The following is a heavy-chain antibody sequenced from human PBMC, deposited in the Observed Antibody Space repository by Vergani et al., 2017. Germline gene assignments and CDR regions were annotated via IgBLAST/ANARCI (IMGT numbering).Heavy chain of an antibody. Sequence: QVQLQQWGAGLLKPSETLSLTCAVYGGSFSGYYWSWIRQPPGKGLEWIGEINHSGSTNYNPSPKSRVTISVDTSKNQFSLKLSSVTAADTAVYYCARVPLGYCSSTSCYTSILKTYYYYGMDVWGQGTTVTVSS. CDR2: INHSGST. CDR1: GGSFSGYY. J-gene: IGHJ6*02. V-gene: IGHV4-34*01. CDR3: ARVPLGYCSSTSCYTSILKTYYYYGMDV. D-gene: IGHD2-2*02.